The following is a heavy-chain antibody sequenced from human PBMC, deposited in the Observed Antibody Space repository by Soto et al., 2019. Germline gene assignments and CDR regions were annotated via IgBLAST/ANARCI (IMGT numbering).Heavy chain of an antibody. D-gene: IGHD2-15*01. Sequence: ASVKVSCKASGYTFTGYYMHWVRQAPGQGLEWMGWINPNSGGTNYAQKFQGWVTMTSDRSIGTAYMELSRLRSDDTAVYYCARDHLGYCSGGSCNWFDPWGQGTLVTVSS. CDR2: INPNSGGT. CDR1: GYTFTGYY. CDR3: ARDHLGYCSGGSCNWFDP. J-gene: IGHJ5*02. V-gene: IGHV1-2*04.